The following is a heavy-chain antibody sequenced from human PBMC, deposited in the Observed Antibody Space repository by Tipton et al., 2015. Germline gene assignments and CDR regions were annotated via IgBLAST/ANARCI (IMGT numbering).Heavy chain of an antibody. V-gene: IGHV3-23*01. Sequence: GSLRLSCAASGFTFSLFPMTWVRQAPGKGLEWVASISGSGGGDTRDYADSVKGRFTISRDNSKNTLYLQLDSLRADDTAVYYCAKAGLGDFVYFWGHGTLVIVSS. D-gene: IGHD3-16*01. CDR2: ISGSGGGDTR. CDR1: GFTFSLFP. J-gene: IGHJ4*01. CDR3: AKAGLGDFVYF.